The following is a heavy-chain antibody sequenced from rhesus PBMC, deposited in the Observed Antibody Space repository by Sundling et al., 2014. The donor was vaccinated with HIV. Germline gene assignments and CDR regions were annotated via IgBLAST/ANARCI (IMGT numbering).Heavy chain of an antibody. CDR2: INTETGNP. CDR1: GYTFTSHG. CDR3: ARYNWDHFGLDS. V-gene: IGHV7-114*01. J-gene: IGHJ6*01. D-gene: IGHD1-26*01. Sequence: QVQLVQSGAEVKKPGASVKVSCKTSGYTFTSHGINWVRQAHGQRLEWMGWINTETGNPTYAQGFKERFTFSMDTSINTAYLQISSLKSEDTAIYYCARYNWDHFGLDSWGQGVVVTVSS.